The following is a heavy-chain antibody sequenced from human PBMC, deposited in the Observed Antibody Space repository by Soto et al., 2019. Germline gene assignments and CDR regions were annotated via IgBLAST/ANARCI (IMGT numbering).Heavy chain of an antibody. CDR3: ARKYGGSVY. CDR2: INAGNGHT. J-gene: IGHJ4*02. D-gene: IGHD5-12*01. Sequence: ASVKVSFKASGYTFTTYSLHWVRQAPGQSLEWMGRINAGNGHTENSQKFQDRVSITRDTSANTVYMELTSLRSEDTAVYFCARKYGGSVYWGQGTQVTVSS. V-gene: IGHV1-3*01. CDR1: GYTFTTYS.